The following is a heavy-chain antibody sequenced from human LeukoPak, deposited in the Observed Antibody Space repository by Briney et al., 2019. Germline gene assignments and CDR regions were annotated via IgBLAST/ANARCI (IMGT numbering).Heavy chain of an antibody. Sequence: GGSLRLLCAASGFTFSSFWMTWVRQAPGKGLEWVANIKHDGGEKYYVDSVQGRFTISRDNAKKSLYLQMNTLRPEDTAVYYCARDRSSGWPGSFDYWGLGTLVTVSS. D-gene: IGHD6-19*01. CDR2: IKHDGGEK. CDR3: ARDRSSGWPGSFDY. J-gene: IGHJ4*02. CDR1: GFTFSSFW. V-gene: IGHV3-7*01.